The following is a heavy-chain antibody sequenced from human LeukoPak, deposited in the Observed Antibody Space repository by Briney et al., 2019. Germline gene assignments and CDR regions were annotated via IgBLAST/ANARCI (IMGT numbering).Heavy chain of an antibody. CDR2: IIPIFGTA. CDR1: GGTFSSYA. J-gene: IGHJ4*02. D-gene: IGHD3-22*01. Sequence: SVKVSCKASGGTFSSYAISWVRQAPGQGLEWMGGIIPIFGTANYAQKFQGRVTITADKSTSTAYMELSSLRSEDTAVYYCARVGRDSSGYYLYYFDYWGQGILVTVSS. CDR3: ARVGRDSSGYYLYYFDY. V-gene: IGHV1-69*06.